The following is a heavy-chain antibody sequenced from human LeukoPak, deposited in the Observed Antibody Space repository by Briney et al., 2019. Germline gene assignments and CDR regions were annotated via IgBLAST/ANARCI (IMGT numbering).Heavy chain of an antibody. D-gene: IGHD4-23*01. J-gene: IGHJ4*02. CDR3: GRHLYGGNSAIDY. CDR2: MYPGDSDT. V-gene: IGHV5-51*01. CDR1: GYSFTGYW. Sequence: GESLKISWKGSGYSFTGYWIGWVRQMPGKGLEWMGIMYPGDSDTRYSSSFQGQVTISVDKSISTAYLQWSSLKASDTAMYYCGRHLYGGNSAIDYWGQGTLVTVSS.